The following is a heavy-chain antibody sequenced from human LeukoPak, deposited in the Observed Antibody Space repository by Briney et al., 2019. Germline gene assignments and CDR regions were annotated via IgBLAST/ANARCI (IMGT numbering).Heavy chain of an antibody. CDR2: IYTSGST. CDR3: ARDRSGPWGTAAAGNYYYYMDV. V-gene: IGHV4-4*07. J-gene: IGHJ6*03. CDR1: GGFISSYY. D-gene: IGHD6-13*01. Sequence: SETLSLTCTVSGGFISSYYWSWIRQPAGKGLEWIGRIYTSGSTNYNPSLKSRVTMSVDTSKNQFSLKLSSVTAADTAVYYCARDRSGPWGTAAAGNYYYYMDVWGKGTTVTVSS.